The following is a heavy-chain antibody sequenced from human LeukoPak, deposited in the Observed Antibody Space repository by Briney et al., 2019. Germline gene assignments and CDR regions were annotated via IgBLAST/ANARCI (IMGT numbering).Heavy chain of an antibody. CDR1: GYTFTSYY. CDR2: INPSGGST. Sequence: GASVKVSCKASGYTFTSYYMHWVRQAPEHGLEWMGIINPSGGSTSYAQKFQGRVTMTRDTSTSTVYMELSSLRSEDTAVYYCARDLWFGESSYGMDVWGKGTTVTVSS. CDR3: ARDLWFGESSYGMDV. J-gene: IGHJ6*04. D-gene: IGHD3-10*01. V-gene: IGHV1-46*01.